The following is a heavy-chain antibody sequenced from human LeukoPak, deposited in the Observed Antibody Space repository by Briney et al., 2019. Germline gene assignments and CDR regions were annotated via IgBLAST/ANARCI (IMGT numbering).Heavy chain of an antibody. D-gene: IGHD2-15*01. CDR1: GYTFTSND. CDR3: ARVVFGSGPPDAFDI. CDR2: INPNSGDS. J-gene: IGHJ3*02. V-gene: IGHV1-8*03. Sequence: ASVKVSCKASGYTFTSNDINWVRQAPGQGPEWMGWINPNSGDSGYAQKFRGRVTITRDTSISTDYMELSRLRSDDTAVYYCARVVFGSGPPDAFDIWGQGTMVTVSS.